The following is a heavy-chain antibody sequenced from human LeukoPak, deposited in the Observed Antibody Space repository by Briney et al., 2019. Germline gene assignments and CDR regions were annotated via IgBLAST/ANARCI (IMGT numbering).Heavy chain of an antibody. V-gene: IGHV4-30-2*01. CDR3: ARERYYDILTGSYNWFDP. Sequence: SQTLSLTCAVSGGSISSGGYSWSWIRQPPGKGLEWIGYIYHSGSTYYNPSLKSRVTISVDRSKNQFSLKLSSVTAADTAVYYCARERYYDILTGSYNWFDPWGQGTLVTVSS. CDR2: IYHSGST. J-gene: IGHJ5*02. CDR1: GGSISSGGYS. D-gene: IGHD3-9*01.